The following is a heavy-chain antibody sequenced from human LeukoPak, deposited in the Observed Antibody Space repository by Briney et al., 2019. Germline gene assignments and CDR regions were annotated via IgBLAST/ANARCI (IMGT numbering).Heavy chain of an antibody. Sequence: GGSLRLSCAASGLTFSSYAMTWVRQAPGKGLEWVSSISGSGGSTYYADSVKGRFTISRDNSKNTLYLQMNSLRAEDTAVYYCARDPGGAESVAGTVDYWGQGTLVTVSS. D-gene: IGHD6-19*01. CDR1: GLTFSSYA. CDR2: ISGSGGST. J-gene: IGHJ4*02. V-gene: IGHV3-23*01. CDR3: ARDPGGAESVAGTVDY.